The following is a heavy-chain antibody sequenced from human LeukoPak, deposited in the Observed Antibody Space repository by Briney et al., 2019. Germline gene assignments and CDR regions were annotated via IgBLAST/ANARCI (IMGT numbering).Heavy chain of an antibody. Sequence: SETLSLTCTVSGGSISSYYWSWIRQPPGKGVEWIGEINHSGSTNYNSSLKSRVTISVDTSKNQFSLKLSSVTAADTAVYYCARHRCSGGSCYPMNWFDPWGQGTLVTVSS. J-gene: IGHJ5*02. CDR3: ARHRCSGGSCYPMNWFDP. CDR2: INHSGST. D-gene: IGHD2-15*01. CDR1: GGSISSYY. V-gene: IGHV4-34*01.